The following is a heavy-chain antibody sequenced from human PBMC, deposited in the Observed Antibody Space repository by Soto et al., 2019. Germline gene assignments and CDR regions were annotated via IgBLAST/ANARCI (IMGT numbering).Heavy chain of an antibody. CDR1: GGSISSSSYY. Sequence: PSETLSLTCTVSGGSISSSSYYWGWIRRPPGKGLEWIGSIYYSGSTYYNPSLKSRVTISVDTSKNQFSLKLSSVTAADTAVYYCARWDIVVVPAAMAFDYWGQGTLVTVSS. D-gene: IGHD2-2*01. CDR2: IYYSGST. V-gene: IGHV4-39*01. J-gene: IGHJ4*02. CDR3: ARWDIVVVPAAMAFDY.